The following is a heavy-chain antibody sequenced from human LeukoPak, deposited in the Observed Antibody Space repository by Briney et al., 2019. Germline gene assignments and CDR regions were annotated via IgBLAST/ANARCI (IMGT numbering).Heavy chain of an antibody. CDR3: AKGTTSSCYSSSYF. V-gene: IGHV3-23*01. Sequence: GGSLRLSCAASGFTFSSYAMSWVRQAPGKGLEWVSSISGSGDSTYYAGSVKGRFTISRDNSKDTLHLQMNSLRAEDTAVYHCAKGTTSSCYSSSYFWGQGTLATVSS. D-gene: IGHD2-2*01. J-gene: IGHJ4*02. CDR1: GFTFSSYA. CDR2: ISGSGDST.